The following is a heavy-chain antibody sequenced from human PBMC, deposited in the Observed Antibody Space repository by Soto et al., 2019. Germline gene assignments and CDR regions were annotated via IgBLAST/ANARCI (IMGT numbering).Heavy chain of an antibody. Sequence: GGSLRLSCAASGFTFSSYGMHWVRQAPGKGLEWVAVISYDGSNKYYADSVKGRFTISRDNSKNTLYLQMNSLRAEDTAVYYCAKAKGRIRGYYGSGSYAGYWGQGTLVTVSS. J-gene: IGHJ4*02. CDR2: ISYDGSNK. D-gene: IGHD3-10*01. CDR3: AKAKGRIRGYYGSGSYAGY. CDR1: GFTFSSYG. V-gene: IGHV3-30*18.